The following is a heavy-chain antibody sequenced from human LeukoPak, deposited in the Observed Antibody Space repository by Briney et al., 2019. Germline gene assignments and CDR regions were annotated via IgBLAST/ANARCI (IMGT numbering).Heavy chain of an antibody. D-gene: IGHD3-3*01. Sequence: SETLSLTCTVSGGSVSSGSYYWSWIRQPPGKGLEWIGYIYYSGSTNYNPSLKSRVTISVDTSKNQFSLKLSSVTAADTAVYYCARVLSGRSGLGFGVVITRPLGYWGQGTLVTVSS. V-gene: IGHV4-61*01. J-gene: IGHJ4*02. CDR3: ARVLSGRSGLGFGVVITRPLGY. CDR1: GGSVSSGSYY. CDR2: IYYSGST.